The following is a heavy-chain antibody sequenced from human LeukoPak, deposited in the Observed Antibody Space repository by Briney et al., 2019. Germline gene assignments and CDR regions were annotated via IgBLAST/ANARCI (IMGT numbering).Heavy chain of an antibody. J-gene: IGHJ4*02. CDR3: ATYYYGSGSYYPDY. V-gene: IGHV3-21*01. Sequence: GGSLRLSCAASGFTSSSYSMNWVRQAPGKGLEWVSSISSSSSYIYYADSVKGRFTISRDNAKNSLYLQMNSLRAEDTAVYYCATYYYGSGSYYPDYWGQGTLVTVSS. CDR2: ISSSSSYI. D-gene: IGHD3-10*01. CDR1: GFTSSSYS.